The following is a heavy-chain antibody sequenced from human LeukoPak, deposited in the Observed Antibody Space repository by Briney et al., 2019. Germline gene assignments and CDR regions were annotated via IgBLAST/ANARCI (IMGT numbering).Heavy chain of an antibody. CDR1: GGTFSSYA. D-gene: IGHD3-22*01. Sequence: ASVKVSCKASGGTFSSYAISWVRQAPGQGPEWMGGITPIFGTANYAQKFQGRVTITADESTSTAYMELSSLRSEDTAVYYCARGRGRSGYYYDAFDIWGQGTMVTVSS. CDR3: ARGRGRSGYYYDAFDI. CDR2: ITPIFGTA. V-gene: IGHV1-69*13. J-gene: IGHJ3*02.